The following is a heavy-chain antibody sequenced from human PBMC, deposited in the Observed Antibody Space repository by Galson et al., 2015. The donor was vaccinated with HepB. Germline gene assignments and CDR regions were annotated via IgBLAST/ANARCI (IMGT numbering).Heavy chain of an antibody. Sequence: SLRLSCAASGFSVTGTYMGWVRQAPGKGLEWVANIKQDGNEKYYVDSVKGRFTISRDSAKNSLFLQMNSLRAEDTAVYYCARERHSSSRSLYDFDYWGQGTLLTVSS. V-gene: IGHV3-7*01. CDR1: GFSVTGTY. D-gene: IGHD6-19*01. CDR3: ARERHSSSRSLYDFDY. CDR2: IKQDGNEK. J-gene: IGHJ4*02.